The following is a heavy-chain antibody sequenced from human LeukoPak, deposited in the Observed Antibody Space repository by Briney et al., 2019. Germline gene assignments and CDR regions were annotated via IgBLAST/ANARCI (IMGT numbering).Heavy chain of an antibody. CDR1: GFTFSSYG. Sequence: PGGSLRLSCAASGFTFSSYGMHWVRQAPGKGLEWVAFIRYDGSNKYYADSVKGRFTISRDNSKNTLYLQMNSLRAEDTAVYYCAKESGSGSYFLFYFDYWGQGTLVTVSS. V-gene: IGHV3-30*02. J-gene: IGHJ4*02. D-gene: IGHD3-10*01. CDR2: IRYDGSNK. CDR3: AKESGSGSYFLFYFDY.